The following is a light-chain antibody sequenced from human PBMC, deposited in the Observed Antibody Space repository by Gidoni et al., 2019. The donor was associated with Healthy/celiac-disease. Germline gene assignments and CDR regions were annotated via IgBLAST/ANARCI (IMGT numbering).Light chain of an antibody. CDR1: NIGSKS. CDR2: DDS. V-gene: IGLV3-21*04. J-gene: IGLJ1*01. CDR3: QVWDSSSDHPV. Sequence: SYVLTPPPSVSVAPGKTARITCGGNNIGSKSVHWYQKKPGQAPVLVIYDDSDRTSGIPERFSGSNSGNTATLTISRVEAGDEADYYCQVWDSSSDHPVFGTGTKVTVL.